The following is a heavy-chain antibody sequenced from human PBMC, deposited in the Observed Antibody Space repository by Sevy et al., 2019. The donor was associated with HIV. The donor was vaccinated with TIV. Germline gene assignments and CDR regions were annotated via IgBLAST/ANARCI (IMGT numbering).Heavy chain of an antibody. CDR1: GFTFSSYS. V-gene: IGHV3-21*01. J-gene: IGHJ4*02. D-gene: IGHD3-22*01. CDR3: ARGLLTYYYDSSGYYYAYYFDY. CDR2: ISSSSSYI. Sequence: GGSLRLSCAASGFTFSSYSMNWVRQAPGKGLEWVSSISSSSSYIYYADSVKGRFTISRDNAKNSLYLQMNSLRAEDTAVYYCARGLLTYYYDSSGYYYAYYFDYRGQGTLVTVSS.